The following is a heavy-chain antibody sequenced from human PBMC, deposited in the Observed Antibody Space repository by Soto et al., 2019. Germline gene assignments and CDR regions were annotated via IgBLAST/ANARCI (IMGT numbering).Heavy chain of an antibody. CDR3: ARDGVGTTTYFGYFDY. Sequence: GGSLRLSCAASAVTFTGFGMHWVRQAPGKGLEWVAVIRFDGSNTYYADSVKGRFTISRDNPKNMLYLQMNSLRAEDSAIYYCARDGVGTTTYFGYFDYWGLGTLVTVSS. CDR2: IRFDGSNT. J-gene: IGHJ4*02. CDR1: AVTFTGFG. V-gene: IGHV3-33*01. D-gene: IGHD1-26*01.